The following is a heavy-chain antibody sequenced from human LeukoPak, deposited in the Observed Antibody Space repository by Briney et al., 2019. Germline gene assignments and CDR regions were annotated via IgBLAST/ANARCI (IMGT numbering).Heavy chain of an antibody. CDR3: ASKYNFGEN. CDR2: INHSGNT. D-gene: IGHD1-1*01. J-gene: IGHJ4*02. V-gene: IGHV4-39*07. CDR1: GDSISSGDCN. Sequence: PSETLSLTCTVSGDSISSGDCNWSWIRQPPGEGLEWIGEINHSGNTYYNPTLKSRVTISVDTSKNQFSLELNSVTAADAAVYYCASKYNFGENWGQGTLVTVSS.